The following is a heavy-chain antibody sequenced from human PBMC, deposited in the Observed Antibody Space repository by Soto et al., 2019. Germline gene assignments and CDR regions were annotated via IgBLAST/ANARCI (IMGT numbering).Heavy chain of an antibody. V-gene: IGHV3-33*01. Sequence: ESGGGVVQPGRSLRLSCAASGFTFSSYGMHWVRQAPGKGLEWVAVIWYDGSNKYYADSVKGRFTISRDNSKNTLYLQMNSLRAEDTAVYYCATTQMGNAFDIWGQGTMVTVSS. CDR2: IWYDGSNK. CDR3: ATTQMGNAFDI. D-gene: IGHD1-26*01. CDR1: GFTFSSYG. J-gene: IGHJ3*02.